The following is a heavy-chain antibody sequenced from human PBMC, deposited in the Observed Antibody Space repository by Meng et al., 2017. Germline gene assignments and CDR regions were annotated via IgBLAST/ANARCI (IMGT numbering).Heavy chain of an antibody. V-gene: IGHV3-15*01. CDR1: GLRFTDAW. J-gene: IGHJ4*02. CDR3: ATGAAAADH. CDR2: IKRNRDGGTI. Sequence: VRGVGAGGGLVKPGGSLRLSCVASGLRFTDAWMSWVRQAPGKGLEWVGRIKRNRDGGTIDYAARVKGRFTISRDESKNTLYLQMDSLITEDTAVYFCATGAAAADHWGQGTLVTVSS. D-gene: IGHD6-13*01.